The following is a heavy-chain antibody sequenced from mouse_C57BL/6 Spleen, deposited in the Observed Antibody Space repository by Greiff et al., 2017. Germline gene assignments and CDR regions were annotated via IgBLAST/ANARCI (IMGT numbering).Heavy chain of an antibody. J-gene: IGHJ3*01. CDR2: ISSGSSTI. D-gene: IGHD1-1*01. Sequence: EVKVEESGGGLVKPGGSLKLSCAASGFTFSDYGMHWVRQAPEKGLEWVAYISSGSSTIYYADTVKGRFTISRDNAKNTLFLQMTSLRSEDTAMXYCARDYGKGFAYWGQGTLVTVSA. V-gene: IGHV5-17*01. CDR1: GFTFSDYG. CDR3: ARDYGKGFAY.